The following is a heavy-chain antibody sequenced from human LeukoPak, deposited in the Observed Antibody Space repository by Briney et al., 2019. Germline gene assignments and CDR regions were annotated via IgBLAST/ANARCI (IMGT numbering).Heavy chain of an antibody. CDR3: ARVQAYGGKGYFDY. CDR2: IYYSGST. V-gene: IGHV4-59*01. Sequence: SETLSLTCTVSAGSISSYYWSWIRQPPGKGLEWIGYIYYSGSTNYSPSLKSRVTISVDTSKNQFSLKLSSVTAADTAVYYCARVQAYGGKGYFDYWGQGTLVTVSS. J-gene: IGHJ4*02. D-gene: IGHD4-23*01. CDR1: AGSISSYY.